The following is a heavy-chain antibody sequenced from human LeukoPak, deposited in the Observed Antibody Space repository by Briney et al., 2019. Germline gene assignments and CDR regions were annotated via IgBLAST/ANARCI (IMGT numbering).Heavy chain of an antibody. CDR2: ISSSNSYI. V-gene: IGHV3-21*01. D-gene: IGHD2-2*01. J-gene: IGHJ6*03. CDR3: ARGGEIPAVGGYYYMDV. CDR1: GFTFSSYG. Sequence: GRSLRLSCAASGFTFSSYGMHWVRQAPGKGLEWVSSISSSNSYIYYADSVKGRFTISRDNAKNSLYLQMNSLRAEDTAVYYCARGGEIPAVGGYYYMDVWGKGTTVTVSS.